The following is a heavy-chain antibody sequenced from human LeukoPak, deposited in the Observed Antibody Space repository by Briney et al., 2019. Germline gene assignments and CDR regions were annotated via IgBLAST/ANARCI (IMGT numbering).Heavy chain of an antibody. V-gene: IGHV4-34*01. CDR2: INHSGST. CDR3: AKKTVTPSSWFDP. Sequence: PSETLSLTCAVYGGSFSGYYWSWIRQPPGKGLEWIGEINHSGSTNYNPSLKSRVTISVDTSKNQFSLKLSSVTAADTAVYYCAKKTVTPSSWFDPWGQGTLVTVSS. D-gene: IGHD4-17*01. CDR1: GGSFSGYY. J-gene: IGHJ5*02.